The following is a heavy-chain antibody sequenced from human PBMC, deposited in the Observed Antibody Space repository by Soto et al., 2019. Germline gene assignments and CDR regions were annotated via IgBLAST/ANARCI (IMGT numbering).Heavy chain of an antibody. CDR1: GGSISSYY. CDR3: NARELLWDAFDI. D-gene: IGHD1-26*01. Sequence: PSETLSLTCTVSGGSISSYYWSWIRQPPGKGLEWIGYIYYSGSTNYNPSLKSRVTISVDTSKNQFSLKLSSVTAADTAVYYCNARELLWDAFDIWGQGTMVTVSS. CDR2: IYYSGST. V-gene: IGHV4-59*01. J-gene: IGHJ3*02.